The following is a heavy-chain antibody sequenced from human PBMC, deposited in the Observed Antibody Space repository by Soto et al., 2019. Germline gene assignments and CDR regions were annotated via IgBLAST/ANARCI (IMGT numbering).Heavy chain of an antibody. CDR2: IKFDGSVK. V-gene: IGHV3-7*03. Sequence: LRLSCAASGFTFSDYWMSWVRQAPGKGPEWVANIKFDGSVKQYVDSVRGRFTISRDNSRNSLFLQMNSLRAGDTAVYYCVKDGGYCSSTTCYSPRNHYFDSWGQGTLVTVSS. CDR1: GFTFSDYW. CDR3: VKDGGYCSSTTCYSPRNHYFDS. D-gene: IGHD2-2*01. J-gene: IGHJ4*02.